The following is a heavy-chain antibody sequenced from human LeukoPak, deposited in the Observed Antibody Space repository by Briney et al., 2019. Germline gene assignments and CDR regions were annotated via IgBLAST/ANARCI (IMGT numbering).Heavy chain of an antibody. CDR2: FIPILDTA. CDR3: AGIPVFGVVLHQEPV. CDR1: GVTFSDYA. Sequence: ASVKVSCKASGVTFSDYALNWVRQAPGQGLEWMGVFIPILDTANSTQKFQGRLTITADKFTNTVYMELSSLRFDDTAVYFCAGIPVFGVVLHQEPVWGKGTTVTVSS. D-gene: IGHD3-3*01. J-gene: IGHJ6*03. V-gene: IGHV1-69*10.